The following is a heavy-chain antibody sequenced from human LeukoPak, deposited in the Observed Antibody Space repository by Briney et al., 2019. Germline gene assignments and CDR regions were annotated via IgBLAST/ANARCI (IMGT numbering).Heavy chain of an antibody. CDR2: INPSGGST. CDR1: GYTFTSYY. J-gene: IGHJ4*02. Sequence: ASVKVSCKASGYTFTSYYMHWVRQAPGQGLEWMGIINPSGGSTSYAQKFQGRVTMTRDMSTSTVYMELSSLRSEDTAVYYCAADLYYDFWSGHPRGDYWGQGTLVTVSS. V-gene: IGHV1-46*01. CDR3: AADLYYDFWSGHPRGDY. D-gene: IGHD3-3*01.